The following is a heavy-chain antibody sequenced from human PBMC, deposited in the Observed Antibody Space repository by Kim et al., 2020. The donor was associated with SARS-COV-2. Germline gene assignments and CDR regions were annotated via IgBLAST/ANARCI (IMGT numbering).Heavy chain of an antibody. CDR3: VTQGAAH. V-gene: IGHV3-7*01. J-gene: IGHJ4*02. CDR1: GLTFSNYW. Sequence: GGSLRLSCAASGLTFSNYWMNWVRQAPGKRLERVAAISPDGSEKQYVDSVKGRFTIFRDNTEKSLSLQMNSLRAEDTAVYYFVTQGAAHWGQGALVTV. CDR2: ISPDGSEK. D-gene: IGHD6-25*01.